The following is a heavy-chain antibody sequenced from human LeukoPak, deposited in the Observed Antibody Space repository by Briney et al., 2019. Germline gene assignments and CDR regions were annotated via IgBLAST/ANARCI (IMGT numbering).Heavy chain of an antibody. Sequence: GGSLRLSCAASGFIFDDYGMSWVRQAPGKGLEWVSSISSSSSYIYYADSVKGRFTISRDNSKNTLYLQMNSLRAEDTAVYYCARGPSGYHNTGGQGTLVTVSS. CDR3: ARGPSGYHNT. V-gene: IGHV3-21*01. CDR2: ISSSSSYI. CDR1: GFIFDDYG. J-gene: IGHJ4*02. D-gene: IGHD5-12*01.